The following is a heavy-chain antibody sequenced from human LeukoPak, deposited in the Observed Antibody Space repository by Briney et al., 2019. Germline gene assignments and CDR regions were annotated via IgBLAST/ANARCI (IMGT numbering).Heavy chain of an antibody. D-gene: IGHD2-15*01. CDR1: GFTFSGFS. Sequence: PGGSLRLSCAASGFTFSGFSMSWVRQPPGKGLEWVSVIASGGDITYYADSVKGRFTISRDNSKSTLYLQLNSLRAEDTALYDCARDRYCSGGSCSSVRFDPWGQGTLVTVSS. V-gene: IGHV3-23*01. J-gene: IGHJ5*02. CDR3: ARDRYCSGGSCSSVRFDP. CDR2: IASGGDIT.